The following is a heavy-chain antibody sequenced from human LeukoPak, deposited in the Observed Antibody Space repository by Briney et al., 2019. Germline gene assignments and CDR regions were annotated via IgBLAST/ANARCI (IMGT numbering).Heavy chain of an antibody. V-gene: IGHV1-24*01. CDR3: ATFITGTTRRDNWFDP. D-gene: IGHD1-7*01. CDR2: FDPEDGET. CDR1: GYTLTELS. Sequence: ASVKVSCTVSGYTLTELSMHWVRQAPGKGLEWMGGFDPEDGETIYAQKFQGRVTMTEDTSTDTAYMELSSLRSEDTAVYYCATFITGTTRRDNWFDPWGQGTLVTVSS. J-gene: IGHJ5*02.